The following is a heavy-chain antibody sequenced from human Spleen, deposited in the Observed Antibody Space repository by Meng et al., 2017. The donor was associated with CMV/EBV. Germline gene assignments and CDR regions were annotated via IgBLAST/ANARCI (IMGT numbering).Heavy chain of an antibody. D-gene: IGHD2-2*01. J-gene: IGHJ6*02. Sequence: GGSLRLSCAASGFTFSSYAMHWVRQAPGKGLEYVSAISSNGGSTYYADSVKGRFTISRDNAKNSLYLQMNSLRAEDTAVYYCARDGGYCSSTSCNYYYGMDVWGQGTTVTVSS. CDR2: ISSNGGST. V-gene: IGHV3-64*02. CDR3: ARDGGYCSSTSCNYYYGMDV. CDR1: GFTFSSYA.